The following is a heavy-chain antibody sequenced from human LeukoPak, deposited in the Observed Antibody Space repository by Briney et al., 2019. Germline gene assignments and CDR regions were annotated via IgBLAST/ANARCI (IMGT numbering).Heavy chain of an antibody. V-gene: IGHV1-18*01. CDR1: GYTFTSYG. J-gene: IGHJ4*02. CDR2: ISAYNGNT. CDR3: ARVTCGGDCYDESN. D-gene: IGHD2-21*01. Sequence: GASVKVSCKASGYTFTSYGISWVRQAPGQGLEWMGWISAYNGNTNYAQKLQGRVTMTTDTSTSTAYMELRSLRSDDTAVYYCARVTCGGDCYDESNWGQGTLVTVSS.